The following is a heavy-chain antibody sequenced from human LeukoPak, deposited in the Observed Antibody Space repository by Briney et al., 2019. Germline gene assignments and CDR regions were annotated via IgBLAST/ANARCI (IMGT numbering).Heavy chain of an antibody. Sequence: GGSLRLSCAASGFTFSSYSMNWVRQAPGKGLEWVAYISSGGSPIYNADSVKGRFTISRDNAKNSLYLQMNSLRAEDTAVYYCAKVKQLVRPIEDYYFDYWGQGTLVTVSS. V-gene: IGHV3-48*04. J-gene: IGHJ4*02. CDR1: GFTFSSYS. D-gene: IGHD6-6*01. CDR2: ISSGGSPI. CDR3: AKVKQLVRPIEDYYFDY.